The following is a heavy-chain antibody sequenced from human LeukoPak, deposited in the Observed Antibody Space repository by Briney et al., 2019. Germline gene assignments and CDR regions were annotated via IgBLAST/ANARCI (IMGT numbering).Heavy chain of an antibody. CDR1: GFTFSSYG. CDR2: IRYDGCNK. V-gene: IGHV3-30*02. D-gene: IGHD3-22*01. CDR3: ATPGGYYDSSGYFDY. J-gene: IGHJ4*02. Sequence: GGSLRLSCAASGFTFSSYGMHWVRQAPGEGRVWVTFIRYDGCNKYCADSVQGRFDISRDNSTNTLYLQMNSLRAEDTAVYYCATPGGYYDSSGYFDYWGQGTLVAVSS.